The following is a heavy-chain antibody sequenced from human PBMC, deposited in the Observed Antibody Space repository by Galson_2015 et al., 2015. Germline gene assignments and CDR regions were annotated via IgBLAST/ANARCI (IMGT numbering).Heavy chain of an antibody. CDR2: IYPSGGST. V-gene: IGHV1-46*01. J-gene: IGHJ4*02. D-gene: IGHD6-13*01. CDR1: GYTFTSYY. CDR3: ARDRRRLPGITAAGTSDY. Sequence: SVKVSCKAFGYTFTSYYIHWVRQAPGQGLEWMGIIYPSGGSTTYAQKFQGRVTMTRDTSTSTVYMELRSLRFEDTAVYYCARDRRRLPGITAAGTSDYWSQGTLVTVSS.